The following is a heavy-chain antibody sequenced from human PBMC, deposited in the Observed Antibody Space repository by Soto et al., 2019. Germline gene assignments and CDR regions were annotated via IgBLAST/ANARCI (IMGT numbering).Heavy chain of an antibody. V-gene: IGHV1-69*12. Sequence: QVQLVQSGAEVKKPGSSVKVSCKASGGTFSSYAISWVRQAPGQGLEWMGGIIPIFGTANYAQKFQGRVTXXAXEXRRTAYMELSSLRSEDTAVYYCARDAGATSCDAFDIWGQGTMVTVSS. CDR3: ARDAGATSCDAFDI. D-gene: IGHD1-26*01. J-gene: IGHJ3*02. CDR1: GGTFSSYA. CDR2: IIPIFGTA.